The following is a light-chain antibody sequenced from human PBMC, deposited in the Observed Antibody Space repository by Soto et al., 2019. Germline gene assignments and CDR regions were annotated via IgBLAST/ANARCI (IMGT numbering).Light chain of an antibody. CDR3: KQYNNWPWT. CDR2: GAS. J-gene: IGKJ1*01. CDR1: QSVSSSY. V-gene: IGKV3-20*01. Sequence: EIVLTQSPGTLSLSPGERATLSCRASQSVSSSYLAWYQQKPGQAPRLLIYGASSRATGIPDRFSGSGSGTDFTLTIRRLEPEDFAVYYCKQYNNWPWTFGQGTKVDIK.